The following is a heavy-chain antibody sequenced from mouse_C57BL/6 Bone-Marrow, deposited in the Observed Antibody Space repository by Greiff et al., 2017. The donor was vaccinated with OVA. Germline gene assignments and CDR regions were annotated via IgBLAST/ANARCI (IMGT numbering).Heavy chain of an antibody. D-gene: IGHD1-1*01. CDR3: AREGVLLLRPGFDY. V-gene: IGHV1-50*01. CDR2: IDPSDSYT. CDR1: GYTFTSYW. J-gene: IGHJ2*01. Sequence: QVQLQQPGAELVKPGASVKLSCKASGYTFTSYWMQWVNQRPGQGLEWIGEIDPSDSYTNYNQKFKGKATLTVDTSSSTAYMQLSSLTSEDSAVYYCAREGVLLLRPGFDYWGQGTTLTVSS.